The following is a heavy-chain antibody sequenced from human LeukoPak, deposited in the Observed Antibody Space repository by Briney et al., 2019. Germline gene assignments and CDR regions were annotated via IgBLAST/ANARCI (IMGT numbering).Heavy chain of an antibody. CDR2: INHSGST. CDR1: GGSFSGYY. CDR3: ARGLVAGWGFHLH. D-gene: IGHD2-21*01. V-gene: IGHV4-34*01. J-gene: IGHJ4*02. Sequence: KPSETLSLTCAVYGGSFSGYYWSWIRQPPGKGLEWIGEINHSGSTSYNPSLKSRVTISVDTSKNQFSLKLSSVTAADTAVYYCARGLVAGWGFHLHWGQGTLVTVSS.